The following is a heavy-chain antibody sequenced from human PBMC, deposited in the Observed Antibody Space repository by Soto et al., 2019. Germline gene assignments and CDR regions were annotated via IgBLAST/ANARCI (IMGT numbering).Heavy chain of an antibody. CDR2: IYYTGST. CDR1: GGSISSYY. V-gene: IGHV4-59*01. J-gene: IGHJ4*02. CDR3: ASQTANYYGSASYYLPFDY. Sequence: KPSETLSLTCTVSGGSISSYYWSWIRQPPGKGLEWIGNIYYTGSTNYNPSLKTRVTISVDTSKNQFSLKLTSVSAADTAVYFCASQTANYYGSASYYLPFDYWGQGTLVTVSS. D-gene: IGHD3-10*01.